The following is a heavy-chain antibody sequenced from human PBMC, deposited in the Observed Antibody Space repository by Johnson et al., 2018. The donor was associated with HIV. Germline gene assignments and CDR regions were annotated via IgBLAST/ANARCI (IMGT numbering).Heavy chain of an antibody. CDR3: ASLYSGYDNDAFDI. V-gene: IGHV3-15*01. CDR2: IKSKTDGGTT. Sequence: VQLVESGGGVVRPGGSLRLSCAASGFTFSNAWMSWVRQAPGKGLEWVGRIKSKTDGGTTDYAAPVKDRFTISRDDSKNTLYLQMNSLRAEDTAVYYCASLYSGYDNDAFDIWGQGTMVTVSS. J-gene: IGHJ3*02. D-gene: IGHD5-12*01. CDR1: GFTFSNAW.